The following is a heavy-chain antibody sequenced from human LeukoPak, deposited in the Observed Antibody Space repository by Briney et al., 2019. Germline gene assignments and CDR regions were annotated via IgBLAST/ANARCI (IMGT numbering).Heavy chain of an antibody. CDR3: ARGPPRTTGSRAPFDY. J-gene: IGHJ4*02. CDR2: INHSGST. CDR1: GGSFSAYY. D-gene: IGHD1-1*01. Sequence: PSETLSLTCAVYGGSFSAYYWSWIRQPPGKGLEWIGEINHSGSTNYNPSLKSRVTISVDTSKNQFSLKLSSVTAADTAVYYCARGPPRTTGSRAPFDYWGQGTLVTVSS. V-gene: IGHV4-34*01.